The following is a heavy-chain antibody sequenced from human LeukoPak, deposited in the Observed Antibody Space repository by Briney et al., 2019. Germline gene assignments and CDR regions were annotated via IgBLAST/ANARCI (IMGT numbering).Heavy chain of an antibody. D-gene: IGHD2-2*01. CDR2: IIPILGIA. Sequence: SVKVSCKASGGTFSSYTISWVRQAPGQGLEWMGRIIPILGIANYAQKFQGRVTITADKSTSTAYMELSSLRSEDMAVYYCAREDCSSTSCAPDYWGQGTLVTVSS. J-gene: IGHJ4*02. V-gene: IGHV1-69*04. CDR1: GGTFSSYT. CDR3: AREDCSSTSCAPDY.